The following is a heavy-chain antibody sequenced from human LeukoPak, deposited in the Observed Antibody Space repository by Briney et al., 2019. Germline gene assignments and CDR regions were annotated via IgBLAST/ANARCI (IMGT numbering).Heavy chain of an antibody. CDR2: IYYSGST. Sequence: SETLSLTCTVSGGSISSYYWSWIRQPPGKGLEWIGYIYYSGSTNYNPSLKSRVTISVDTSKNQFSLKLSSVTAADTAVYYCARAGYRTHKDAFDIRGQGTMVTVSS. CDR1: GGSISSYY. D-gene: IGHD6-13*01. J-gene: IGHJ3*02. CDR3: ARAGYRTHKDAFDI. V-gene: IGHV4-59*01.